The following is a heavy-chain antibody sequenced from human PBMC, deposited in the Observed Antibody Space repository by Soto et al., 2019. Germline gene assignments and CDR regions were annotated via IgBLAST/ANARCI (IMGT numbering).Heavy chain of an antibody. CDR1: GGTFSSYA. CDR3: AREHAGFGDY. CDR2: FNPKTGGP. V-gene: IGHV1-2*02. Sequence: EASVKFSCKASGGTFSSYAISWVRQAPGQGLEWLGWFNPKTGGPNYAPKFQGRVTMTRDTSLSTTYMELTSLTSDDTAVYYCAREHAGFGDYWGPGTLVTVSS. J-gene: IGHJ4*02. D-gene: IGHD3-16*01.